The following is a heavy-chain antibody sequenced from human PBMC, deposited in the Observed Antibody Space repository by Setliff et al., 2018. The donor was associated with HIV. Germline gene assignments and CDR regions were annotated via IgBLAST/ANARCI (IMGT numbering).Heavy chain of an antibody. V-gene: IGHV1-46*04. CDR1: GYTFSRFG. Sequence: ASVKVSCKASGYTFSRFGITWVRQAPGQGLEWLGVINPSGGAADYAQKLRGRVALTGDTSTSTVYLQLSSLRSEDTAIYYCARVYCSTTSCYNEYYFDYWGQGTLVTVSS. CDR3: ARVYCSTTSCYNEYYFDY. CDR2: INPSGGAA. J-gene: IGHJ4*02. D-gene: IGHD2-2*01.